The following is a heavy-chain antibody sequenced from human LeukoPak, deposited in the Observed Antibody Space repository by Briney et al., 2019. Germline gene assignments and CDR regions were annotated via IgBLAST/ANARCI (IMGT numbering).Heavy chain of an antibody. CDR2: ISWNSGTI. CDR1: GFIFNNYA. Sequence: PGGSLRLSCAGSGFIFNNYAMHWVRQPPGKGLGWVSGISWNSGTIDYADSVRGRFTISRDNAKNSLYLQMDSLRVEDTAFYYCAKDSRRHYTSGPNPDSLHWGQGALVTVSS. V-gene: IGHV3-9*01. D-gene: IGHD6-19*01. CDR3: AKDSRRHYTSGPNPDSLH. J-gene: IGHJ4*02.